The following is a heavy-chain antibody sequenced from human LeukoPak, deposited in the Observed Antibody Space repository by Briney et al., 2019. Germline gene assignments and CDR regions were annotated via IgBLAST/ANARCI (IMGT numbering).Heavy chain of an antibody. CDR2: IYYSGSS. Sequence: PSETLSLTCTVSGGSISGYNWSWIRQAPGKGLEWIGYIYYSGSSNYNPSLKSRVTIPVATSKNQFSLKLSSVTAADTAVYYCARWKQLVAAFDIWGHGTMVTVSS. D-gene: IGHD5-18*01. V-gene: IGHV4-59*01. J-gene: IGHJ3*02. CDR3: ARWKQLVAAFDI. CDR1: GGSISGYN.